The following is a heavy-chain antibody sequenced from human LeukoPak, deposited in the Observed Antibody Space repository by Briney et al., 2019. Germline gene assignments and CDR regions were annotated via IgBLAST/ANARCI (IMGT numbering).Heavy chain of an antibody. CDR1: GGSISGSSYY. V-gene: IGHV4-39*07. D-gene: IGHD3-10*01. CDR2: INHSGST. Sequence: PSETLSLTCTVSGGSISGSSYYWGWIRQPPGKGLEWIGEINHSGSTNYNPSLKSRVTISVDTSKNQFSLKLSSVTAADTAVYYCARRRITMVRGHNPSKYYFDYWGQGTLVTVSS. J-gene: IGHJ4*02. CDR3: ARRRITMVRGHNPSKYYFDY.